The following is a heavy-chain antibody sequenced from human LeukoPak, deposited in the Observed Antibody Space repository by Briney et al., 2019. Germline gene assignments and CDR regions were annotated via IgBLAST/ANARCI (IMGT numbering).Heavy chain of an antibody. CDR3: ARRLSGVIAAAGRVDY. Sequence: SETLSLTCTVSGGSISSSSYYWGWIRQPPGEGLEWIGSIYYSGSTYYNPSLKSRVTISVDTSKNQFSLKLSSVTAADTAVYYCARRLSGVIAAAGRVDYWGQGTLVTVSS. CDR1: GGSISSSSYY. CDR2: IYYSGST. V-gene: IGHV4-39*01. J-gene: IGHJ4*02. D-gene: IGHD6-13*01.